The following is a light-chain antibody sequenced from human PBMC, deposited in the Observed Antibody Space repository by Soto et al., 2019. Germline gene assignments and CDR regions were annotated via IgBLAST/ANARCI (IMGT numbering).Light chain of an antibody. V-gene: IGKV1-39*01. CDR3: QQSHTNPLT. CDR2: SAS. Sequence: DIQMTQSPSSLSASVGDRVTITCRASQSISDSLNWYQQKPGKAPKLLIFSASGLQSGVPSRFSGSGYGTEFTLTISSLQLEDFATYYCQQSHTNPLTFGGGTKVDIK. J-gene: IGKJ4*01. CDR1: QSISDS.